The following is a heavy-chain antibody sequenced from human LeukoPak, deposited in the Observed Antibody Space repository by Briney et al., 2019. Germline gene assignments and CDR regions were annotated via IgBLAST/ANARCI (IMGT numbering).Heavy chain of an antibody. CDR3: ARGVSKDWLYGPNFDY. Sequence: SETLSLTCTVSGGSISRYYWTWIRQPPGKGLEWIRYISYSGTTNYNPSLKSRVTISVDTSRNQFSLKLSSVTAADTAVYYCARGVSKDWLYGPNFDYWGQGTLVTVSS. D-gene: IGHD3-9*01. V-gene: IGHV4-59*01. CDR2: ISYSGTT. CDR1: GGSISRYY. J-gene: IGHJ4*02.